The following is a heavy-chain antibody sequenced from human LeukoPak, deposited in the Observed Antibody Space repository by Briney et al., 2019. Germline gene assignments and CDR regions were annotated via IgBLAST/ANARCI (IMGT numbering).Heavy chain of an antibody. CDR2: IKQDGSEK. D-gene: IGHD1-26*01. J-gene: IGHJ5*02. CDR3: ARDWLGYSGSYFWFDP. CDR1: GFTFSSYW. V-gene: IGHV3-7*01. Sequence: PGGSLRLSCAASGFTFSSYWMSLVRQAPGKGLEWVANIKQDGSEKYYVDSMKGRFTISRDNAKNSLYLQMNSLRAEDTAVYYCARDWLGYSGSYFWFDPWGQGTLVTVSS.